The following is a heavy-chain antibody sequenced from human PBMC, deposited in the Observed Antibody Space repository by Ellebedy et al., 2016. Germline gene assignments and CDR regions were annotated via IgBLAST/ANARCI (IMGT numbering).Heavy chain of an antibody. CDR2: ISYDGSNK. Sequence: GGSLRLXXAASGFTFSSYGMHWVRQAPGKGLEWVAVISYDGSNKYYADSVKGRFTISRDNSKNTLYLQMNSLRAEDTAVYYCARDLYSSSWYTPTSFDPWGQGTLVTVSS. CDR1: GFTFSSYG. J-gene: IGHJ5*02. V-gene: IGHV3-30*03. CDR3: ARDLYSSSWYTPTSFDP. D-gene: IGHD6-13*01.